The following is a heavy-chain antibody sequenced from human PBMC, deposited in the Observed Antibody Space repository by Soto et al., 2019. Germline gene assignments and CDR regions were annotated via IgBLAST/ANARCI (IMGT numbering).Heavy chain of an antibody. Sequence: SETLSLTCAVSGGSFTSNNWWTWVRQPPGQGLEWIGEIYRTGSTNYNPSLKSRVTISLDKSENQFSLKVTSLTAADTAVYYCASRDPGTSVDYWGKGTLVTVS. D-gene: IGHD1-7*01. V-gene: IGHV4-4*02. CDR2: IYRTGST. J-gene: IGHJ4*02. CDR3: ASRDPGTSVDY. CDR1: GGSFTSNNW.